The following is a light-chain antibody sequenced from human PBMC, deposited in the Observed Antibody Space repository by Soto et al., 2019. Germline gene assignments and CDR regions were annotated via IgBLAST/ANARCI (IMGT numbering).Light chain of an antibody. CDR2: AAS. Sequence: DIQMTQSPSSLSSSLGDRVTITCRASQGINNYLAWHQQKPGNVPKLLIYAASTLQSGVPSRFSGSGSGTDFRLTISSLEPEDDATYYCQQYNSAALTFGEGTKVEIK. J-gene: IGKJ1*01. V-gene: IGKV1-27*01. CDR1: QGINNY. CDR3: QQYNSAALT.